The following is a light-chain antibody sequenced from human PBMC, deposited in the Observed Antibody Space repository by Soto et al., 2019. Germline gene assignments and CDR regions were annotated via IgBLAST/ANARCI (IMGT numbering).Light chain of an antibody. CDR3: QTWDTGIRV. CDR1: SGHRNYV. J-gene: IGLJ2*01. V-gene: IGLV4-69*01. CDR2: LNSDGSH. Sequence: QSVLTQSPSASASLGASVRLTGTLSSGHRNYVIAWHQQQPEKGPRYLMKLNSDGSHSKGDGIPDRFSGSSSGAERYLTISSLQSEDEADYYCQTWDTGIRVFGGGTKLTVL.